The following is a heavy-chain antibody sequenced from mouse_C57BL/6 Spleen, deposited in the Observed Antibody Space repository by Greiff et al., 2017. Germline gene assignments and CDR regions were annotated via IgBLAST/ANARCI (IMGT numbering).Heavy chain of an antibody. V-gene: IGHV1-80*01. CDR2: IYPGDGDT. CDR1: GYAFSSYW. CDR3: ARRSLTRGYFNV. J-gene: IGHJ1*03. Sequence: QVHVKQSGAELVKPGASVKISCKASGYAFSSYWMNWVKQRPGKGLEWIGQIYPGDGDTNYNGKFKGKATLTADKSSSTAYMQLSSLTSEDSAVYFCARRSLTRGYFNVWGTGTTVTVSS.